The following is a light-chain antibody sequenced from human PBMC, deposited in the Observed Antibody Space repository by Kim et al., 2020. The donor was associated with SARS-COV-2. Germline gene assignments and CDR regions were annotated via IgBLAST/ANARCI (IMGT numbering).Light chain of an antibody. CDR3: QQHTNWVT. CDR1: QSVGNS. V-gene: IGKV3-11*01. Sequence: PGERATLSCRASQSVGNSLAWYQQKSGQAPRLLIYDASKRATGIPARISGSGSGTDFTLTISSLEPEDFAVYYCQQHTNWVTFGGGTKVDIK. CDR2: DAS. J-gene: IGKJ4*01.